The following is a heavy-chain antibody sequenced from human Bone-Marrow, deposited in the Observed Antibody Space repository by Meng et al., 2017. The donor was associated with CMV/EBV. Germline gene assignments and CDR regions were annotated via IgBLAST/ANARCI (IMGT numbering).Heavy chain of an antibody. Sequence: SVKVSCKASGGTFSSYAISWVRQAPGQGLEWMGGIIPIFGTANYAQKFQGRVTITTDESTSTAYMELSSLRSEDTAVYYCAKDPHYYDSSGYYEIDYWGQGTLVTVSS. D-gene: IGHD3-22*01. CDR2: IIPIFGTA. CDR3: AKDPHYYDSSGYYEIDY. J-gene: IGHJ4*02. CDR1: GGTFSSYA. V-gene: IGHV1-69*05.